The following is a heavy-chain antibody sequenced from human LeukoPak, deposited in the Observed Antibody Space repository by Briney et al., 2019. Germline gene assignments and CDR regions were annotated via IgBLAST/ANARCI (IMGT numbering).Heavy chain of an antibody. D-gene: IGHD1-14*01. Sequence: SSETLSLTCTVSGGSIRSSYYYWGWIRQPPGKGLEWIGSIYDSGSTYYNPSLKSRVTISVDTSKNQFSLRLSSVTAADTAVYYCTRGGLTFGGNWGQGTLVTVSS. J-gene: IGHJ4*02. CDR3: TRGGLTFGGN. CDR2: IYDSGST. V-gene: IGHV4-39*07. CDR1: GGSIRSSYYY.